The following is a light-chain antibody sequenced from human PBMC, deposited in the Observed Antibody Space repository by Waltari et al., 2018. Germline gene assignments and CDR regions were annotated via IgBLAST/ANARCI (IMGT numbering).Light chain of an antibody. J-gene: IGLJ3*02. CDR1: SNHVGVYNY. CDR2: DVN. V-gene: IGLV2-14*03. CDR3: SSYSTSGTWV. Sequence: QSALTQPASVSGSPGQSITIPCTGTSNHVGVYNYASCCQHHSRKAPKLMIYDVNNRPSGVSNRFSGSKSGNTAALTISGLQTEDEADYYCSSYSTSGTWVFGGGTKLAVL.